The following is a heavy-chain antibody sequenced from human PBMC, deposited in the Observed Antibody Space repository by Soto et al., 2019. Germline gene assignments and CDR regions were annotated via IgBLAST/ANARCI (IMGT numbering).Heavy chain of an antibody. CDR2: INPSGGST. Sequence: QVQLVQSGAEVKKTGASLKVSCKASGHTFTSYYMHWVRQAPGQGLEWMGIINPSGGSTSYAQKYQGRVTMTRDTSTSTVYMERGSLRSEDTAVYYCARDGDCGYSYGNYDYWGQGSLVTVSS. J-gene: IGHJ4*02. D-gene: IGHD5-18*01. V-gene: IGHV1-46*01. CDR1: GHTFTSYY. CDR3: ARDGDCGYSYGNYDY.